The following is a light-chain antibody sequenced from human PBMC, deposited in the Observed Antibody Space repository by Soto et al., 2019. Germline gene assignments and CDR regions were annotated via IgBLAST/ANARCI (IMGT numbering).Light chain of an antibody. J-gene: IGLJ1*01. CDR3: CSYAGSYDYV. CDR2: DVN. CDR1: SSDVGAYNY. Sequence: QSVLTQPRSVSGSPGQSVTISCTGSSSDVGAYNYVSWYQHNTGKAPKLLIYDVNKRPSGVPDRFSGSKFGNTASLTISGIQADDEATFYCCSYAGSYDYVFGTGTKVTVL. V-gene: IGLV2-11*01.